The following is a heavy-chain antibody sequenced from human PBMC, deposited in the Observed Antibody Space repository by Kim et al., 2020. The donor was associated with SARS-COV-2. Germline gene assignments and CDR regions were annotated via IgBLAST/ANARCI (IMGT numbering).Heavy chain of an antibody. CDR1: GGTFSSYA. V-gene: IGHV1-69*13. CDR3: ARVKIERTMVRGVIIYDYYYGMDV. J-gene: IGHJ6*02. D-gene: IGHD3-10*01. Sequence: SVKVSCKASGGTFSSYAISWVRQAPGQGLEWMGGIIPIFGTANYAQKFQGRVTITADESTSTAYMELSSLRSEDTAVYYCARVKIERTMVRGVIIYDYYYGMDVWGQGTTVTVSS. CDR2: IIPIFGTA.